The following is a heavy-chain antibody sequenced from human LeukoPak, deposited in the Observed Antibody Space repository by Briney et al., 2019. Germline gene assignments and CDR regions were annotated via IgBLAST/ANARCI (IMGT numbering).Heavy chain of an antibody. D-gene: IGHD6-6*01. CDR1: GGSCSGYC. CDR3: ARGRASSSSRYYYYYYYMDV. V-gene: IGHV4-34*01. J-gene: IGHJ6*03. Sequence: SETLSLTCAVYGGSCSGYCWSWIRQPPGKGLEWIGEINHSGSTNYNPSLKSRVTISVDTSKNQFSLKLSSVTAADTAVYYCARGRASSSSRYYYYYYYMDVWGKGTTVTVSS. CDR2: INHSGST.